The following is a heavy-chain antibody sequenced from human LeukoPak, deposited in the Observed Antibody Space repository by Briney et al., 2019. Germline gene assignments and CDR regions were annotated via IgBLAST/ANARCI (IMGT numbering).Heavy chain of an antibody. CDR2: IYPGDSDT. J-gene: IGHJ4*02. CDR1: GYNFTNYW. Sequence: PGESLQISCKGSGYNFTNYWIGWVRQLPGKGLEWMGIIYPGDSDTSYDPSFQGQVTISADKSITTAYLQWSSLKASDTAMYYCARRPKYKSDCHFDYWGQGTLVTVSS. D-gene: IGHD2-21*01. V-gene: IGHV5-51*01. CDR3: ARRPKYKSDCHFDY.